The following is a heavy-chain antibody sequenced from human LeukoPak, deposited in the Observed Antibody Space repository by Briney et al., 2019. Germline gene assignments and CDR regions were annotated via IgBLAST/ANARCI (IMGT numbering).Heavy chain of an antibody. CDR3: ARYIPSCGGNCNDGFDI. CDR1: GFTFISYA. D-gene: IGHD2-21*01. V-gene: IGHV3-23*01. Sequence: GGSLRLSCAASGFTFISYAMSWVRQAPGKGLEWVSAISVSGGSTYYADSVKGRFTISRDNSKNTLYLQMNSLRAEDTAVYYCARYIPSCGGNCNDGFDIWGQGTMVSVSS. J-gene: IGHJ3*02. CDR2: ISVSGGST.